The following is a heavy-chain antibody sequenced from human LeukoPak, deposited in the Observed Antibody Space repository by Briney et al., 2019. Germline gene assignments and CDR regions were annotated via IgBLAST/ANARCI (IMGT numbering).Heavy chain of an antibody. V-gene: IGHV4-38-2*02. CDR2: IYHSGST. CDR1: GYSISSGYY. Sequence: SETLSLTCTVSGYSISSGYYWGWIRQPPGKGLEWIGSIYHSGSTYYNPSLKSRVTISVDTSKNQFSLKLSSVTAADTAVYYCAVKMSSATFDYWGQGTLVTVSS. CDR3: AVKMSSATFDY. D-gene: IGHD6-6*01. J-gene: IGHJ4*02.